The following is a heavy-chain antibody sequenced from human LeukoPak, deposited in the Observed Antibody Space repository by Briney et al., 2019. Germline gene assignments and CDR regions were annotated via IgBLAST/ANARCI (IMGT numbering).Heavy chain of an antibody. J-gene: IGHJ4*02. Sequence: TGGSLRLSCAASGFTFSSYARSWVRQAPGKGLEWVSAISGSGGSTYYADSVKGRFTISRDNSKNTLYLQMNSLRAEDTAVYCCAKDAPVNIVVVPAANSWGQGTLVTVSS. CDR1: GFTFSSYA. CDR3: AKDAPVNIVVVPAANS. V-gene: IGHV3-23*01. D-gene: IGHD2-2*01. CDR2: ISGSGGST.